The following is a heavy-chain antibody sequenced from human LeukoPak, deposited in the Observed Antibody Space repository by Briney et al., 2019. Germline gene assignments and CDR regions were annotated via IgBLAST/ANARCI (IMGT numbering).Heavy chain of an antibody. CDR1: GYTFTSYY. V-gene: IGHV1-46*01. CDR3: ARALARGKAKEGIHYFDY. CDR2: INPSGGST. J-gene: IGHJ4*02. D-gene: IGHD3-16*01. Sequence: GASVKVSCKASGYTFTSYYMHWVRQAPGQGLEWMGIINPSGGSTSYAQKFQGRVTMTRDTSTSIVYMELSSLRSEDTAVYYCARALARGKAKEGIHYFDYWGQGTLVTVSS.